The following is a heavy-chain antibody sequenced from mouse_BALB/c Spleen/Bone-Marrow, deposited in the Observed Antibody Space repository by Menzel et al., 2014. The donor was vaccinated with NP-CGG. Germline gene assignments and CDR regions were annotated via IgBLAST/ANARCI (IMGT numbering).Heavy chain of an antibody. CDR2: INPSNGRT. J-gene: IGHJ1*01. D-gene: IGHD1-1*01. CDR1: GYTFTSYW. V-gene: IGHV1S81*02. CDR3: ARYLHYYGSSYGYFDV. Sequence: QVHVKQSGAELVKPGASVKLSCKASGYTFTSYWMHWVKRRPGQGLGWIGEINPSNGRTNYNEKFKSKATLTVDKSSSTAYMQLSSLTSEDSAVYYCARYLHYYGSSYGYFDVWGAGTTVTVSS.